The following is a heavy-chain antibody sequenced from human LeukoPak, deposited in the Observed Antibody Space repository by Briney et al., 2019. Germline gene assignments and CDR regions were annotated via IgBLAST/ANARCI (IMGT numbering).Heavy chain of an antibody. CDR2: IIPIFGTA. Sequence: ASVKVSCKASGGTFSSSAINWVRQAPGQGLEWMGGIIPIFGTANYAQKFQGRVTLTADESTSTAYMELSSLRSEDTAMYYCARGEVPAHYFDYWGQGTLVTVSS. J-gene: IGHJ4*02. CDR3: ARGEVPAHYFDY. CDR1: GGTFSSSA. V-gene: IGHV1-69*13.